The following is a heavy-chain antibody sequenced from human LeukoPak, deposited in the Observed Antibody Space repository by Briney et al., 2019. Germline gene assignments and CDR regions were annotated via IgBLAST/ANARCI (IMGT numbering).Heavy chain of an antibody. CDR1: RGSISSSSYY. V-gene: IGHV4-39*07. CDR3: ARDLREFARRFDY. D-gene: IGHD3-10*01. J-gene: IGHJ4*02. CDR2: ISYSGST. Sequence: PSETLSLTCTVSRGSISSSSYYWGWIRQPPGKGLDWIGSISYSGSTYYNPSLKSRVTISVDTSKNQFSLKLSSVTAADTAVYYCARDLREFARRFDYWGQGTLVTVSS.